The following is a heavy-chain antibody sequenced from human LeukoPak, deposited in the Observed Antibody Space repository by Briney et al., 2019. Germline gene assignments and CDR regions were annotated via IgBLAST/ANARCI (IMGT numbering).Heavy chain of an antibody. V-gene: IGHV1-69*06. J-gene: IGHJ5*02. CDR2: IIPIFGTA. CDR3: ARARYQLLRGWFDP. Sequence: ASVKVSCKASGGTFSSYAISWVRQAPGQGLEWMGGIIPIFGTANYAQKFQGRVTITADKSTSTAYMELSSLRSEDTAVYYCARARYQLLRGWFDPWGQGTLVTVSS. CDR1: GGTFSSYA. D-gene: IGHD2-2*01.